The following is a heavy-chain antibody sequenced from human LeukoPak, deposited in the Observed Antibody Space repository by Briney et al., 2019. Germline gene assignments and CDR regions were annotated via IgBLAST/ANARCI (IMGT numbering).Heavy chain of an antibody. J-gene: IGHJ4*02. CDR1: GGSISSGSYY. V-gene: IGHV4-61*02. Sequence: PSETLSLTCTVSGGSISSGSYYWSWIRQPAGKGLEWIGRIYTSGSTNYNPSLKSRVTISVDTSKNQFSLKLSSVTAADTAVYYCARQAWYDSLNFDYWGQGTLVTVSS. D-gene: IGHD3-22*01. CDR2: IYTSGST. CDR3: ARQAWYDSLNFDY.